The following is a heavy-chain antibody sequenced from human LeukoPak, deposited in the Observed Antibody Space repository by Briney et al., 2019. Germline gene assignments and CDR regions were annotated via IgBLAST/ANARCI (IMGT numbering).Heavy chain of an antibody. Sequence: GGSLRLSCAASGFTFNTFNMNWVRQAPGKGLEWVSSITSGGDYIYYADSVKGRFTTSRDNATNSLSLQLNSLRVEDTAVYYCARGHYDVLAASYKWTPDYWGQGTLVTVSS. D-gene: IGHD3-9*01. CDR1: GFTFNTFN. CDR2: ITSGGDYI. J-gene: IGHJ4*02. CDR3: ARGHYDVLAASYKWTPDY. V-gene: IGHV3-21*01.